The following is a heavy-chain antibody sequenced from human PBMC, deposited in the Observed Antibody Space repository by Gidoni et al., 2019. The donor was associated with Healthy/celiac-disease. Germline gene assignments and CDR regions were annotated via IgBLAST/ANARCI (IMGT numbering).Heavy chain of an antibody. V-gene: IGHV1-69*02. CDR3: ARLRDYGDFVG. CDR1: GGTFSSYT. D-gene: IGHD3-16*01. J-gene: IGHJ4*02. CDR2: IIPILGIA. Sequence: QVQLVQSGAQVTQPGSSVTVSRKPSGGTFSSYTISWVRQAPGQGLEWMGRIIPILGIANYAQEFQGRVTITAEKSTSTAYMELSSLRSEDTAVYYWARLRDYGDFVGWGQGTLVTVSS.